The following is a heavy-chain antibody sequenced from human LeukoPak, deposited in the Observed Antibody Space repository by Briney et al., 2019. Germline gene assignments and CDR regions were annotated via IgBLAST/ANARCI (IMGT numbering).Heavy chain of an antibody. CDR2: IYYSGST. CDR1: GGSISSYY. CDR3: ARKAVAGGTFDY. V-gene: IGHV4-59*01. J-gene: IGHJ4*02. Sequence: SETLSLTCTVSGGSISSYYWSWIRQPPGKGLERIGYIYYSGSTNYNPSLKSRVTISVDTSKNQFSLKLSSVTAADTAVYYCARKAVAGGTFDYWGQGTLVTVSS. D-gene: IGHD6-19*01.